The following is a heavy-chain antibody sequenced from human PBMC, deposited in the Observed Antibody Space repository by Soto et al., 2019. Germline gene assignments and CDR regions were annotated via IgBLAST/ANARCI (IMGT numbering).Heavy chain of an antibody. V-gene: IGHV4-39*01. CDR2: GYQSGNT. Sequence: PSETLSLTCAVSGVSISSSSHYWAWIRQAPGQGLEWIGSGYQSGNTFYNPSFRNRVAVSVDTATNQISLKVKSVTAADTAIYFCERHALQEEFALWGQGTPVTVSS. CDR3: ERHALQEEFAL. J-gene: IGHJ4*02. CDR1: GVSISSSSHY.